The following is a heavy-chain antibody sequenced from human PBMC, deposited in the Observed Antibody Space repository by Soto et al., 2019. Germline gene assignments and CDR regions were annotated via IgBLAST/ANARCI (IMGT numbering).Heavy chain of an antibody. J-gene: IGHJ6*02. Sequence: QVQLVESGGGVVQPGRSLRLSCAASGFTFSSYAMHLVRQAPGKGLEWVAVISYDGSNKYYADSVKGRFTISRDNSKNAQYLQMNSLKAEDTTVYYCASLCGEYDTKNCYSYGIDDWGQGTTVTVSS. CDR1: GFTFSSYA. V-gene: IGHV3-30-3*01. CDR2: ISYDGSNK. D-gene: IGHD4-17*01. CDR3: ASLCGEYDTKNCYSYGIDD.